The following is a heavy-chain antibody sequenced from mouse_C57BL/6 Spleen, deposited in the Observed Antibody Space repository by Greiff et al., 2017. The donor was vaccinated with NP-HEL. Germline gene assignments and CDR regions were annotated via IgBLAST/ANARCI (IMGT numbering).Heavy chain of an antibody. CDR1: GYAFSSSW. Sequence: VQLQQSGPELVKPGASVKISCKASGYAFSSSWMNWVKQRPGKGLEWIGRIYPGDGDTNYNGKFKGKATLTADKSSSTAYMQLSSLTSEDSAVYFCARDWDGGFAYWGQGTLVTVSA. CDR2: IYPGDGDT. J-gene: IGHJ3*01. D-gene: IGHD4-1*01. V-gene: IGHV1-82*01. CDR3: ARDWDGGFAY.